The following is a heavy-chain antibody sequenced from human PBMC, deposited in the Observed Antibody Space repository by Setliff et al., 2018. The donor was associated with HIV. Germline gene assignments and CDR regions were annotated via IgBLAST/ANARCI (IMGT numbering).Heavy chain of an antibody. V-gene: IGHV3-15*01. CDR1: GFTFSDCS. D-gene: IGHD3-10*01. CDR3: TTTLSLWFGAPFDY. J-gene: IGHJ4*02. Sequence: GGSLRLSCAASGFTFSDCSMNWVRQAPGKGLEWVGHIKSKTDGGTTDYAAPVKGRFTISRDDSKNTLYLQMNSLKSEDTAVYYCTTTLSLWFGAPFDYWGQGTLVTVSS. CDR2: IKSKTDGGTT.